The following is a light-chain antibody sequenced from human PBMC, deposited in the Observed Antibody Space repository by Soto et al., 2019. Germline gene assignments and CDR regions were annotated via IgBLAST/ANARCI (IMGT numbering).Light chain of an antibody. CDR2: GAS. J-gene: IGKJ1*01. CDR1: QTIRSNY. Sequence: ETVLTQSPGTLSLSPGERATLSCRASQTIRSNYLAWYRLTPGQAPRLLIYGASNSATGIADRFSGSGSGRDFTLIISRLEPEDFELYYCPQYGSSSWTFGQGTNVEIK. V-gene: IGKV3-20*01. CDR3: PQYGSSSWT.